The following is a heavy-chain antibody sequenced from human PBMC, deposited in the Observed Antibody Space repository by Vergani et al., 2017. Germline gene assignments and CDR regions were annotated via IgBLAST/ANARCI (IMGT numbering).Heavy chain of an antibody. V-gene: IGHV1-58*02. Sequence: QMQLVQSGPEVKKPGTSVTVSCKASGFTFTSSAMQWVRQARGQRLEWIGWIVVGSGNTNYAQKFQERVTITRDMSTSTAYMELSSLRSEDTAVYYCAAATGRAAAGTDYYCGMDVWGQGTTVTVSS. CDR3: AAATGRAAAGTDYYCGMDV. J-gene: IGHJ6*02. CDR1: GFTFTSSA. CDR2: IVVGSGNT. D-gene: IGHD6-13*01.